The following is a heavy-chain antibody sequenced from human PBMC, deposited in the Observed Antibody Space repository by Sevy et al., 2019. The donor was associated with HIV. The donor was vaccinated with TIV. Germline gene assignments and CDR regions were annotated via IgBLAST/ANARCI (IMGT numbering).Heavy chain of an antibody. V-gene: IGHV1-24*01. CDR3: ATTNDYYESSGEPFDY. Sequence: ASVKVSCKVSGSTLSQMAMHWVRQAPGKGLEWMATFDPEDAETIYTQKLQGRVTMTEDTSRDTAYMELSNLRSEDTAVYYCATTNDYYESSGEPFDYWGQGTLVTVSS. CDR1: GSTLSQMA. D-gene: IGHD3-22*01. J-gene: IGHJ4*02. CDR2: FDPEDAET.